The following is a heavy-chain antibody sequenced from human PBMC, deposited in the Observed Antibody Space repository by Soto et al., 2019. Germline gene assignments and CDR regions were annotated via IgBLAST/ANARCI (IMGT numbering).Heavy chain of an antibody. Sequence: SETLSLTCTVSGCSISSYYWSWIRQPPGKGLEWIGYIYYSGSTNYNPSLKSRVTISVDTSKNQFSLKLSSVTAADTAVYYCARVYSSSWYVDAYYYYGMDVWGQGTTVTVSS. CDR3: ARVYSSSWYVDAYYYYGMDV. CDR2: IYYSGST. J-gene: IGHJ6*02. CDR1: GCSISSYY. D-gene: IGHD6-13*01. V-gene: IGHV4-59*01.